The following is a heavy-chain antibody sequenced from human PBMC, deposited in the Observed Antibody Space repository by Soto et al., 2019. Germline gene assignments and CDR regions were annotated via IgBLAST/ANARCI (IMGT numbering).Heavy chain of an antibody. V-gene: IGHV4-59*08. Sequence: PSETLSLTCTVSGGSISSYDWSWIRQPPGKGLERIGYIYYSGSTNYNPSLKSRVTISVDTSKNQFSLKLSSVTAADTAVYYCARRVRWLQYDAFDIWGQGTMVTVSS. CDR3: ARRVRWLQYDAFDI. D-gene: IGHD5-12*01. J-gene: IGHJ3*02. CDR2: IYYSGST. CDR1: GGSISSYD.